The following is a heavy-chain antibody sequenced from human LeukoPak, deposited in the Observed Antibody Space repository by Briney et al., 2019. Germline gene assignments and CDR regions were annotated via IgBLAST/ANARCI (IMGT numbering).Heavy chain of an antibody. CDR1: GYTFTSYG. Sequence: GASVKVSCKASGYTFTSYGISWVRQAPGQGLEWMGWISAYNGNTNYAQKLQGRVTMTTDTSTSTAYMELRSLRSDDTAVYYCARSFRGVIIAGQDAFDIWGQGTMVTVSS. J-gene: IGHJ3*02. CDR2: ISAYNGNT. V-gene: IGHV1-18*01. CDR3: ARSFRGVIIAGQDAFDI. D-gene: IGHD3-10*01.